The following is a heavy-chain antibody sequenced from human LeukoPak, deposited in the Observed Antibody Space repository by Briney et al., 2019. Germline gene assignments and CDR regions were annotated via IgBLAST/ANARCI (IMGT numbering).Heavy chain of an antibody. CDR2: IKQDGRESQK. V-gene: IGHV3-7*01. D-gene: IGHD2-21*01. CDR1: GFTFSIYW. CDR3: AIVLGGYSYVYGPDFDY. J-gene: IGHJ4*02. Sequence: GGSLRLSCAASGFTFSIYWMTWVRQAPGKGLEWVANIKQDGRESQKYYVDYVKGRFTISRDNDKNSLYLQMNSLRDDDMAKYYCAIVLGGYSYVYGPDFDYWGQGTLVTVSS.